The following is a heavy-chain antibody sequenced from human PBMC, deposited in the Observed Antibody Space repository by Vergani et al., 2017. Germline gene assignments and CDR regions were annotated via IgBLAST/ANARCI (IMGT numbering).Heavy chain of an antibody. CDR2: IYYSGST. CDR1: GGSISSGGYY. V-gene: IGHV4-31*03. D-gene: IGHD4-17*01. CDR3: ARQWRDYGDYAANPAAFDI. J-gene: IGHJ3*02. Sequence: QVQLQESGPGLVKPSQTLSLTCTVSGGSISSGGYYWSWIRQHPGKGLEWIGYIYYSGSTYYNPSLKSRVTISVDTSKNQFSLKLSSVTAADTAVYYCARQWRDYGDYAANPAAFDIWGQGTMVTVSS.